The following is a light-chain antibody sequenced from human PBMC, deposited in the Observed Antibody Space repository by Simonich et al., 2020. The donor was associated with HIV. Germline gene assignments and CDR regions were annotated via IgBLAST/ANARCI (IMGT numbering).Light chain of an antibody. J-gene: IGKJ1*01. V-gene: IGKV4-1*01. Sequence: DIVMTQSPDSLAVSLGERATINCKSSRSVLYSSNNKHYLAWYQQKPGQPPKLLIYWASTREAGVPDRFSASGSGTDFTLTISSLQAEDVAICYCQQYYSTPPTFGQGTKVEIK. CDR3: QQYYSTPPT. CDR2: WAS. CDR1: RSVLYSSNNKHY.